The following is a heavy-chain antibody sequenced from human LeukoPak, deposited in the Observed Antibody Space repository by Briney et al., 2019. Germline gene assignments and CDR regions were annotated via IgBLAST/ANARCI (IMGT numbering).Heavy chain of an antibody. Sequence: ASVKVSCKASGYTFTSYDINRVRQATGQGLEWMGWMNPNSGNTGYAQKFQGRVTITRNTSISTAYMELSSLRSEDTAVYYCARAPRGFYHYFDYWGQGTLVTVSS. CDR3: ARAPRGFYHYFDY. V-gene: IGHV1-8*03. CDR2: MNPNSGNT. J-gene: IGHJ4*02. D-gene: IGHD3-10*01. CDR1: GYTFTSYD.